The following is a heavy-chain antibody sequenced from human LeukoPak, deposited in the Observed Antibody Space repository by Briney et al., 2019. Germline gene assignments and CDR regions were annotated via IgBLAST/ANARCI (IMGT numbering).Heavy chain of an antibody. CDR2: INPNSGGT. J-gene: IGHJ6*03. V-gene: IGHV1-2*02. CDR3: ARARNYYYYYMDV. CDR1: GYTFSSYW. Sequence: GESLRISCKGSGYTFSSYWIGWVRQAPGQGLEWMGWINPNSGGTNYAQKFQGRVTMSRDTSISIAYMELSRLRSDDTAVYYCARARNYYYYYMDVWGKGTTVTVSS.